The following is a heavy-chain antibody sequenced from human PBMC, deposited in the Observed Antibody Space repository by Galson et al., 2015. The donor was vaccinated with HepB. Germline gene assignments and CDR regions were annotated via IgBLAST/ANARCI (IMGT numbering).Heavy chain of an antibody. D-gene: IGHD2-21*01. CDR2: ISSSGKII. V-gene: IGHV3-11*01. J-gene: IGHJ2*01. CDR3: ARRGILSWDFDL. Sequence: SLRLSCAASGFTFSDYYMSWIRQAPGKGLEWLSYISSSGKIIYYADSVKGRFTISRDNAKDSLDLQMNSLRVEDTAVYYCARRGILSWDFDLWGRGTLVTVSS. CDR1: GFTFSDYY.